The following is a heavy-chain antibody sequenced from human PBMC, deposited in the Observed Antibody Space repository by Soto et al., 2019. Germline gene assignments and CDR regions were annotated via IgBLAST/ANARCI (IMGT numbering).Heavy chain of an antibody. J-gene: IGHJ3*02. V-gene: IGHV3-21*01. CDR3: ARDHEDIVVVGAVGWGAFDI. D-gene: IGHD2-15*01. CDR2: ASASSNYI. CDR1: GFIFSDYS. Sequence: GGSLRLSCAASGFIFSDYSMNWVRQAPGKGLEWVSSASASSNYIYYSDSVKGRFTISRDNAKNTLYLQMNSLRAEDTAVYYCARDHEDIVVVGAVGWGAFDIWGQGTMVNVSS.